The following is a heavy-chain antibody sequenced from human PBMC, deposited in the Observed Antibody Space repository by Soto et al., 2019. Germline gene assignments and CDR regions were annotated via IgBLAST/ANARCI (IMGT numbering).Heavy chain of an antibody. J-gene: IGHJ6*03. V-gene: IGHV1-69*02. CDR3: ARLRAPSYYMDV. Sequence: QVQLVQSGAEVKKPGSSVKVSCKASGGTFSSYTISWVRQAPGQGLEWMGRIIPILGIANYAQKFQGRVTITADKSTSTAYMELSSLRSEDTAVYYCARLRAPSYYMDVGGKGTTVTVSS. CDR2: IIPILGIA. CDR1: GGTFSSYT.